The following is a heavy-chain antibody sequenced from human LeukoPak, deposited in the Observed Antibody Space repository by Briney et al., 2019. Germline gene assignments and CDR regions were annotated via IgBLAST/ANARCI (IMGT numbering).Heavy chain of an antibody. D-gene: IGHD1-1*01. CDR3: ANFPSGAFDI. J-gene: IGHJ3*02. CDR1: GGSFSGYY. V-gene: IGHV4-34*01. Sequence: PSETLSLTCAVYGGSFSGYYWSWIRQPPGKGLEWIGEINHSGSTNYNPSLKSRVTISVDTSKNQFSLKLSSVTAADTAVYYCANFPSGAFDIWGQGTMVTVSS. CDR2: INHSGST.